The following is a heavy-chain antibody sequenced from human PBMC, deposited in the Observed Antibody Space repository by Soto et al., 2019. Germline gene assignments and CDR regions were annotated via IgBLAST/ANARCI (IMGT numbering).Heavy chain of an antibody. D-gene: IGHD2-15*01. CDR2: ISGSGGST. V-gene: IGHV3-23*01. CDR3: AKDRGVVVVAPLY. CDR1: GFTFSSYA. J-gene: IGHJ4*02. Sequence: EVQLLESGGGLVQPGGSLRLSCAASGFTFSSYAMSWVRQAPGKGLEWVSAISGSGGSTYYADSVKGRFTISRDNSKNTLYLQINSLRAEDTAVYYCAKDRGVVVVAPLYWGQGTLVTVSS.